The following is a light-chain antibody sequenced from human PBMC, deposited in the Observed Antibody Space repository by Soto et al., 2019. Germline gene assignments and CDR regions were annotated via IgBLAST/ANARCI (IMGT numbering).Light chain of an antibody. Sequence: QSALTQPASVSGSPGQSISISCTGTSSDVGGYNFVSWYLQHPDKAPKLMIYDVTNRPSGVSNRCSGSKSGNTATLTISGLPAEDEADYYCSSYTSISTYVFGTGTKLTVL. J-gene: IGLJ1*01. V-gene: IGLV2-14*01. CDR1: SSDVGGYNF. CDR3: SSYTSISTYV. CDR2: DVT.